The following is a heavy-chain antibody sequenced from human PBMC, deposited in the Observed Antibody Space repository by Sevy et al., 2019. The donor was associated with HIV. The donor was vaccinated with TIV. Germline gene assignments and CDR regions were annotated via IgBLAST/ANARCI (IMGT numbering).Heavy chain of an antibody. CDR3: ARASGYDAFDL. CDR2: ISDGGTYI. D-gene: IGHD5-12*01. J-gene: IGHJ3*01. CDR1: SFTFSDYN. V-gene: IGHV3-21*01. Sequence: GGSLRLSCAGSSFTFSDYNINWVRQAPGKELEWVSYISDGGTYIYYADSVKGRFTVSRVNAKNSVFLLMNSLRAEDTAVYYCARASGYDAFDLWGQGTRVTVSS.